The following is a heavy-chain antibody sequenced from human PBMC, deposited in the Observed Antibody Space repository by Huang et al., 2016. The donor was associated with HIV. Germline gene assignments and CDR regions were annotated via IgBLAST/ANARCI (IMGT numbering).Heavy chain of an antibody. Sequence: EVQLLESGGGLVKPGGSLRLSCAASGLTFDNSAMLWVRQAPGEALAWFSVISASGDTTSYADFVKGRVTISRDTSKKTLYLQMNSLRAEDTAVYYCAKAPGWYFIFDNWGQGTLVTVSS. CDR2: ISASGDTT. J-gene: IGHJ4*02. CDR3: AKAPGWYFIFDN. D-gene: IGHD6-19*01. CDR1: GLTFDNSA. V-gene: IGHV3-23*01.